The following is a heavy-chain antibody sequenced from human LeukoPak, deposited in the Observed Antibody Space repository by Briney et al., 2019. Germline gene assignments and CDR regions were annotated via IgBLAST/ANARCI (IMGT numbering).Heavy chain of an antibody. V-gene: IGHV1-2*02. D-gene: IGHD3-10*01. CDR2: INPNSGGT. CDR3: ARGGSGSYFSWLDP. J-gene: IGHJ5*02. CDR1: GYPFTGYY. Sequence: ASVKVSCKASGYPFTGYYIHWVRQAPGQGLECAGWINPNSGGTNYAQKFQGRVTMTRDTSISTAYMELSRLRSDDTAVYYCARGGSGSYFSWLDPWGQGTLVTVSS.